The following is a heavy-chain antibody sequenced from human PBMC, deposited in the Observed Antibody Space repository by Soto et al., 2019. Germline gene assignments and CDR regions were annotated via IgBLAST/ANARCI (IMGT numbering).Heavy chain of an antibody. CDR2: IITFTDAA. J-gene: IGHJ4*02. D-gene: IGHD1-26*01. Sequence: QVQLVQSGAEVKKPGSSVTVSCKASGVTFSDLGISWVRQSPGQGLEWVGRIITFTDAANYAQKFQGRVTITADKSTSSVYMALSSLRSEDTAVYYCATDRELSGSIPYFFDFWGQGALVTVSS. V-gene: IGHV1-69*08. CDR3: ATDRELSGSIPYFFDF. CDR1: GVTFSDLG.